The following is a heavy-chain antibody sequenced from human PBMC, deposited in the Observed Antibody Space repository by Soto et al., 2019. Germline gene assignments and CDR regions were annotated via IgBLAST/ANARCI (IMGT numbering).Heavy chain of an antibody. Sequence: EVQLAQSGAEVKKPGESLKISCKPSGYNFTNYWIGWVRQMPGKGLEWMGSIYPGDSEPIYSPSFQGQVTISADKSISTAYLQWSSLKASDTAMYYCAREMGASPSPFDYWGQGTLVTVSS. CDR3: AREMGASPSPFDY. CDR1: GYNFTNYW. J-gene: IGHJ4*02. V-gene: IGHV5-51*01. CDR2: IYPGDSEP. D-gene: IGHD1-26*01.